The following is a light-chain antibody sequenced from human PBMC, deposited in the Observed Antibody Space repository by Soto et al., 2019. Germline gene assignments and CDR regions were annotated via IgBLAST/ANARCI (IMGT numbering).Light chain of an antibody. CDR1: QSISNF. V-gene: IGKV1-39*01. CDR2: SAS. CDR3: QQYDNLPLT. J-gene: IGKJ2*01. Sequence: DIQMTQSPSSLSTSVGDRVTITCRASQSISNFLNWYQKKSGKAPKLLIRSASSLQSGVPSRFSGSGSGTDFTLSITSLQPEDFATYYCQQYDNLPLTFGQGTKLEIK.